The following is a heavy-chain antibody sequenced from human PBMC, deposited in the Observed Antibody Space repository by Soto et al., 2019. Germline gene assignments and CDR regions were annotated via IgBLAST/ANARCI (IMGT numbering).Heavy chain of an antibody. V-gene: IGHV5-51*03. D-gene: IGHD4-17*01. CDR3: ARDLDYGGNSEASEV. Sequence: QLVQSGAAVKEPGESLKIACKGSGFSFTTYWIAWVRQMPGKGLEWMGIIYPGDSKTTYSPSFQGQVTISADKSIRAAYLQWSSPKASDTAMYYCARDLDYGGNSEASEVWGQGTRVTVSS. CDR1: GFSFTTYW. J-gene: IGHJ3*01. CDR2: IYPGDSKT.